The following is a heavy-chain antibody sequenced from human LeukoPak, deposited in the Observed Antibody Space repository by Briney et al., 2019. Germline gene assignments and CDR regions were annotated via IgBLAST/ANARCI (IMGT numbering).Heavy chain of an antibody. Sequence: GGSLRLSCSASGFPFSTLGMHWVRQASGKGLEHVSTIGSDGDGTYYADSVKDRFIISRDNSKYAVYLQMGSLRPEDTAVYYCVSPVFINFWGQGTLVTVSS. CDR1: GFPFSTLG. CDR2: IGSDGDGT. V-gene: IGHV3-64D*06. J-gene: IGHJ4*01. D-gene: IGHD1-14*01. CDR3: VSPVFINF.